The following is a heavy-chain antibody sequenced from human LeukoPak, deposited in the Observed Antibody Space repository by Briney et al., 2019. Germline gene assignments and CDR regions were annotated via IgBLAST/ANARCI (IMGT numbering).Heavy chain of an antibody. CDR1: GGTFSXYX. V-gene: IGHV1-69*04. CDR2: IIPILGIA. J-gene: IGHJ4*02. D-gene: IGHD3-22*01. Sequence: SVKVSCKASGGTFSXYXXXXXXXXXXXXXXXXXRIIPILGIANYAQKFQGRVTITADKSTSTAYMELSSLRSEDTAVYYCARGLITMISEFDYWGQGTLVTVSS. CDR3: ARGLITMISEFDY.